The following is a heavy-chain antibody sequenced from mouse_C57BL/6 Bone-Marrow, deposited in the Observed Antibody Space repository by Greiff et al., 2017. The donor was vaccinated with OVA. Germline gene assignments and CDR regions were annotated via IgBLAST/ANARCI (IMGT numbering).Heavy chain of an antibody. Sequence: VQLQQPGAELVMPGASVKLSCKASGYTFTSYWMHWVKQRPGQGLEWIGEIDPSDSYTNYNQKFKGKSTLTVDKSSSTAYMQLSSLTSEDSAVYYCAREGEGPDYWGQGTTLTVPS. D-gene: IGHD3-3*01. J-gene: IGHJ2*01. CDR2: IDPSDSYT. V-gene: IGHV1-69*01. CDR3: AREGEGPDY. CDR1: GYTFTSYW.